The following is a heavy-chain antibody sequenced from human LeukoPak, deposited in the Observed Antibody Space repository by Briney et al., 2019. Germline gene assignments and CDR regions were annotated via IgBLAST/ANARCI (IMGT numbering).Heavy chain of an antibody. CDR3: AISTFAY. Sequence: GGSLRLSCAASGFTFEDYAMHWVRQAPGKGLEWVALISGDGDRTHYADSVKGRFTVSRDNSVNSLYVQMNSLRSEDSALYYCAISTFAYWGQGTLVTVSS. CDR1: GFTFEDYA. CDR2: ISGDGDRT. V-gene: IGHV3-43*02. J-gene: IGHJ4*02.